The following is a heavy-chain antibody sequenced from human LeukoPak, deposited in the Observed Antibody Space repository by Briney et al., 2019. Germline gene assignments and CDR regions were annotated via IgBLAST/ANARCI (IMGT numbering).Heavy chain of an antibody. V-gene: IGHV3-7*04. D-gene: IGHD6-13*01. CDR2: IKHDGSEK. CDR3: ARITGIEAAGDN. CDR1: GFTFSTYW. J-gene: IGHJ4*02. Sequence: GGSLRLSCAASGFTFSTYWMSWVRQAPGRGLEWVANIKHDGSEKFYVDSVRGRFTISRDNAKNSLYLQLNSLRAEDTALYYCARITGIEAAGDNWGQGNLVTVSS.